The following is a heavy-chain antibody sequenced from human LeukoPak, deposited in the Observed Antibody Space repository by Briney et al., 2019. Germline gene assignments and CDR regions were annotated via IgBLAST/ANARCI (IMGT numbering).Heavy chain of an antibody. V-gene: IGHV3-23*01. CDR2: ISGSGGST. J-gene: IGHJ4*02. Sequence: HPGGSLRLSCAASGFTFSSYAMSWVRQAPGKGLEWVSAISGSGGSTYYADSVKGRFTLSRENSRNTLYLQMTSLRAEDTAVYYCTKDDRAYSYGKFEYWGQGTLVTVSS. CDR3: TKDDRAYSYGKFEY. D-gene: IGHD5-18*01. CDR1: GFTFSSYA.